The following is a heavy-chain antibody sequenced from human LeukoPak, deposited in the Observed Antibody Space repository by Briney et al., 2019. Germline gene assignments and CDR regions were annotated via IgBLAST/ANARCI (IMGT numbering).Heavy chain of an antibody. V-gene: IGHV4-31*03. D-gene: IGHD6-13*01. Sequence: PSETLSLTCTVSGGSISSGGYYWSWIRQHPGKGLEWIGYIYYSGSTYYNPSLKSRVTISVDTSKNQFSLKLSSVTAADTAVYYCARDAGGAAAGTFDYWGQGTLVTVSS. J-gene: IGHJ4*02. CDR1: GGSISSGGYY. CDR3: ARDAGGAAAGTFDY. CDR2: IYYSGST.